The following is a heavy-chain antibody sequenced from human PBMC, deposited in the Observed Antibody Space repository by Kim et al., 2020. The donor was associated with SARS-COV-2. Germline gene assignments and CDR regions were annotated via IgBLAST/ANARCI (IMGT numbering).Heavy chain of an antibody. Sequence: AEKFQGRVTMTRNTSISTAYMELSSLRSEDTAVYYCARDCIFGVVCMDVWGKGTTVTVSS. J-gene: IGHJ6*03. V-gene: IGHV1-8*01. D-gene: IGHD3-3*02. CDR3: ARDCIFGVVCMDV.